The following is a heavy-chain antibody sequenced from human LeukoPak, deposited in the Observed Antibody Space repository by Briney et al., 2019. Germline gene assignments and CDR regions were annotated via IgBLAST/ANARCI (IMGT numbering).Heavy chain of an antibody. CDR3: ARVRGIAVAGEIDY. CDR1: GFTFSNAW. D-gene: IGHD6-19*01. V-gene: IGHV3-21*01. CDR2: ISSSSSYI. Sequence: GGSLRLSCAASGFTFSNAWMSWVRQAPGKGLEWVSSISSSSSYIYYADSVKGRFTISRDNAKNSLYLQMNSLRAEDTAVYYCARVRGIAVAGEIDYWGQGTLVTVSS. J-gene: IGHJ4*02.